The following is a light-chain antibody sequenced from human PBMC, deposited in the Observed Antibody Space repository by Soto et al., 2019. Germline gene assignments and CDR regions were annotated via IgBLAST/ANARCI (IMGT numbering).Light chain of an antibody. CDR3: QHYNSYSEA. CDR2: KAS. V-gene: IGKV1-5*03. Sequence: DIQMTQSPSTLSAAGGERVTITCRASQSLNSWLAWYQQKPGKAPKLLIYKASTLKSGVPSRFSGSGSGTEFTLTISSLQPDDFATYYCQHYNSYSEAFGQGTK. J-gene: IGKJ1*01. CDR1: QSLNSW.